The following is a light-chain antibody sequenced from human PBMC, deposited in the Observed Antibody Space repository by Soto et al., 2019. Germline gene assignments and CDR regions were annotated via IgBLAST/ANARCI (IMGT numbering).Light chain of an antibody. CDR1: SSDVGGYNY. V-gene: IGLV2-14*01. CDR3: SSYTSSVTLDV. CDR2: EVS. J-gene: IGLJ1*01. Sequence: QSVLTQPASVSGSPGQSITISCTGTSSDVGGYNYVSWYQQHPGKAPKLIIYEVSNRPSGVSNRFSGSKSGNTASLTISGLQAEDEAEYYCSSYTSSVTLDVFGTGTKLTVL.